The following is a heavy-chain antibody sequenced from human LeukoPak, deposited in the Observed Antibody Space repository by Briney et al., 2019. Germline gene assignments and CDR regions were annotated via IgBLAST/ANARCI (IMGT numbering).Heavy chain of an antibody. V-gene: IGHV3-30*04. CDR2: IAYDGSTK. Sequence: GRSLRLSCVGSGFTFSSYAIHWVRQAPGKGLEWVAVIAYDGSTKYYADSVKDRFIISRENSQNTLHLQMNSLRVEDTAVYYCARDGQIVATTLFVNYGMDVWGQGTTVTVS. CDR3: ARDGQIVATTLFVNYGMDV. CDR1: GFTFSSYA. D-gene: IGHD5-12*01. J-gene: IGHJ6*02.